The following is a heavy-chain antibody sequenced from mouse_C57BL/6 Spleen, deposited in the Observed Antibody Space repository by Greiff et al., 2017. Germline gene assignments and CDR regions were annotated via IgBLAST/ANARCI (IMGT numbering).Heavy chain of an antibody. J-gene: IGHJ2*01. D-gene: IGHD1-1*01. CDR2: ISSGSSTI. CDR3: ARPYYYGSEDYFDY. V-gene: IGHV5-17*01. CDR1: GFTFSDYG. Sequence: EVKVVESGGGLVKPGGSLKLSCAASGFTFSDYGMHWVRQAPEKGLEWVAYISSGSSTIYYADTVKGRFTISRDNAKNTLFLQMTSLRSEDTAMYYCARPYYYGSEDYFDYWRQGTTLPVSS.